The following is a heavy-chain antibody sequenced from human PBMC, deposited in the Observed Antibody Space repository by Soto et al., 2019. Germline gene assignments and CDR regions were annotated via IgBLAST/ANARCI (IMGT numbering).Heavy chain of an antibody. J-gene: IGHJ6*02. CDR3: ARRAGSSSSSTHYYYYGMDV. CDR1: GYSFTSYW. CDR2: IDPSDSYT. Sequence: PGESLKISCKGSGYSFTSYWISWVRQMPGKGLEWMGRIDPSDSYTNYSPSFQGHVTISADKSISTAYLQWSSLKASDTAMYYCARRAGSSSSSTHYYYYGMDVWGQGTTVTVS. V-gene: IGHV5-10-1*01. D-gene: IGHD6-6*01.